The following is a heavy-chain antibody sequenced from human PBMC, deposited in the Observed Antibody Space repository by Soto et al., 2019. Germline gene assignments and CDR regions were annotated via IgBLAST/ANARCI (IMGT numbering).Heavy chain of an antibody. V-gene: IGHV1-69*13. CDR2: IIPIFGTA. CDR3: ARDGNTRSFEAFDI. J-gene: IGHJ3*02. CDR1: GGTFSSYA. Sequence: SVKVSCKASGGTFSSYAISWVRQAPGQGLEWMGGIIPIFGTANYAQKFQGRVTITADESTSTAYMELSSLRSEDTAVYYCARDGNTRSFEAFDIWGQGTMVTVSS. D-gene: IGHD1-26*01.